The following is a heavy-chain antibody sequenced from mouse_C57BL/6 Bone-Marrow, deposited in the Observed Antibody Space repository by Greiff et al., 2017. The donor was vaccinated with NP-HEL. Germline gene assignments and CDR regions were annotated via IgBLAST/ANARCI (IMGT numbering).Heavy chain of an antibody. CDR2: IYPRSGNT. J-gene: IGHJ1*03. CDR1: GYTFTSYG. Sequence: VQLVESGAELARPGASVKLSCKASGYTFTSYGISWVKQRTGQGLEWIGEIYPRSGNTYYNEKFKGKATLTADKSSSTAYMELRSLTSEDSAVYFCANLLLGYFDVWGTGTTVTVSS. CDR3: ANLLLGYFDV. V-gene: IGHV1-81*01. D-gene: IGHD1-1*01.